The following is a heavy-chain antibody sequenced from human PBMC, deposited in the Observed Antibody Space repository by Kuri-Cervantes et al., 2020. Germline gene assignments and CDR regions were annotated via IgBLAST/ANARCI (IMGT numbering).Heavy chain of an antibody. CDR3: ARVIDYGDYHYYYYGMDV. D-gene: IGHD4-17*01. CDR1: GGSISSGDYY. Sequence: SETLSLTCTVSGGSISSGDYYWSWIRQPPGKGLEWIGYIYYSGSTYYNPSLKSRVTISVDTSKNQFSLKLSSVTAADTAVYYCARVIDYGDYHYYYYGMDVWGQGTTVTVSS. J-gene: IGHJ6*02. V-gene: IGHV4-30-4*01. CDR2: IYYSGST.